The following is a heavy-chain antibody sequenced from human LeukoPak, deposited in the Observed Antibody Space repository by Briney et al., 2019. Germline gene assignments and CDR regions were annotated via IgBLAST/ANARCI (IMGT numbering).Heavy chain of an antibody. J-gene: IGHJ4*02. CDR2: INPSNGDT. CDR3: ARESDVGKDFDC. CDR1: GYTFTYHY. Sequence: GASVKVSCKASGYTFTYHYIHLVRQAPGQGLEWMGIINPSNGDTNYAQRFQGRVTMTRDTSTSTVYMELSSLDSEDTAVYYCARESDVGKDFDCWGQETLVTVSS. D-gene: IGHD1-1*01. V-gene: IGHV1-46*01.